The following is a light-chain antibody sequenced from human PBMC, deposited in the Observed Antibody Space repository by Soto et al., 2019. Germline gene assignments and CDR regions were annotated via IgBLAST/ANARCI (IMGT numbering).Light chain of an antibody. V-gene: IGKV3-15*01. CDR3: QQNDNWPWT. Sequence: EIVMTQSPAALSVSPGGRATLSCRASQSISDTLAWYQQKPGQAPRLLIYGASRRAPGFPARFSGSGSGTDFTLTISSLQSEDFAVYYCQQNDNWPWTFGQGTKVDIK. CDR1: QSISDT. CDR2: GAS. J-gene: IGKJ1*01.